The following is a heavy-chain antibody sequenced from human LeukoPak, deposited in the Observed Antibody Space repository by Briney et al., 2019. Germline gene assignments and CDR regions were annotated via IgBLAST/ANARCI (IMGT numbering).Heavy chain of an antibody. D-gene: IGHD1-26*01. CDR1: GFTFSSYS. V-gene: IGHV3-21*01. J-gene: IGHJ4*02. Sequence: PGGSLRLSCAASGFTFSSYSMNWVRQAPGKGLEWVSSISSSSSYIYYADSVKGRFSISRDNAKNSLYLQMNSLRAEDTAVYYCARGIVGAFDYWGQGTLVTVSS. CDR2: ISSSSSYI. CDR3: ARGIVGAFDY.